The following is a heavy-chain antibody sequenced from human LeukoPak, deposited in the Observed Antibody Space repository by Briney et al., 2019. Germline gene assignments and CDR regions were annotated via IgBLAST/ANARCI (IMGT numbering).Heavy chain of an antibody. Sequence: ASVKVSCKASGYTFTGYYLHWVRQAPGQGLEWMGWISGYNGNTKYAQKIQGRVTMTTDTSTNTAYMELRSLRSDDTATYYCARDQGLSPSLWDYWGQGTLITVSS. CDR3: ARDQGLSPSLWDY. J-gene: IGHJ4*02. D-gene: IGHD2-21*01. CDR2: ISGYNGNT. V-gene: IGHV1-18*04. CDR1: GYTFTGYY.